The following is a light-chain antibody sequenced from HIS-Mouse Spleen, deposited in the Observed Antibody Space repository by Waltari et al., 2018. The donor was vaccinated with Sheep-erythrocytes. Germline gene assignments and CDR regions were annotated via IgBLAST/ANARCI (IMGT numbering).Light chain of an antibody. CDR1: SSDVGSYNL. V-gene: IGLV2-23*01. CDR2: EGR. J-gene: IGLJ3*02. CDR3: CSYAGSSTPWV. Sequence: QSALTQPASVSGSPGQSITISCTGTSSDVGSYNLVSWYQQHPGKAPKLMIYEGRKRPSGVSNRFSGYKSGNTASLTISGLQAEDEADYYCCSYAGSSTPWVFGGGTKLTVL.